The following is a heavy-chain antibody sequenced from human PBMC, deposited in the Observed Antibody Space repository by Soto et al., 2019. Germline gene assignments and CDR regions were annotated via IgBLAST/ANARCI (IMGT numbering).Heavy chain of an antibody. V-gene: IGHV3-30*18. D-gene: IGHD2-8*01. CDR2: ISYDGSNK. CDR1: GFTFSSYG. J-gene: IGHJ4*02. Sequence: PGWSLRLSCAASGFTFSSYGLHRFRQAPGKGLEWVAVISYDGSNKYYADSVKGRFTISRDNSKNTLYLQMNSLRAEDTAVYYCAKDSNIVLMVYATPFYFDYWGQGT. CDR3: AKDSNIVLMVYATPFYFDY.